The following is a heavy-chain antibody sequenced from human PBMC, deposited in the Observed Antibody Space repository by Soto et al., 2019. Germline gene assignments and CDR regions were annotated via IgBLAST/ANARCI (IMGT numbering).Heavy chain of an antibody. CDR1: GGSISSSSYY. J-gene: IGHJ4*02. CDR2: IYYSGRT. CDR3: AIHRGTISLTDY. D-gene: IGHD3-9*01. V-gene: IGHV4-39*01. Sequence: QLQLQESGPGLVKPSETLSLTCTVSGGSISSSSYYWGWIRQPPGKGLEWIGSIYYSGRTYYNPSLKRRVTTSVDTSKNQFSLKLSSVTAADTAVYYCAIHRGTISLTDYWGQGTLVTVSS.